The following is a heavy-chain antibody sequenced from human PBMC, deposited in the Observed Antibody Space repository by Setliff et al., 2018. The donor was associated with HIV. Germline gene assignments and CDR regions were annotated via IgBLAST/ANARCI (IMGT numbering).Heavy chain of an antibody. D-gene: IGHD6-19*01. J-gene: IGHJ5*02. CDR1: GGFISSSSYY. Sequence: SETLSLTCTVSGGFISSSSYYWAWIRQPPGKGLEWVGHIYHTGSTYNPSLKSRVSISVATSKSQFSLNIYSVTAADTAVYYCARLGAVAGPFGRFDPWGQGTLVTVSS. CDR3: ARLGAVAGPFGRFDP. CDR2: IYHTGST. V-gene: IGHV4-39*01.